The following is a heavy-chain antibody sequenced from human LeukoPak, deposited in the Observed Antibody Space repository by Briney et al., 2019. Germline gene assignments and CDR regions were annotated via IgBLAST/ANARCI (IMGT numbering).Heavy chain of an antibody. CDR3: ARQGILTGYYTDNWFDP. CDR2: INPNSGGT. V-gene: IGHV1-2*02. D-gene: IGHD3-9*01. Sequence: GASVKVSCKASGYTFTGYYMHWVRQAPGQGLEWMGWINPNSGGTNYAQKFQGRVTMTRDTSISTAYMELSRLRSEDTAVYYCARQGILTGYYTDNWFDPWGQGTLVTVSS. CDR1: GYTFTGYY. J-gene: IGHJ5*02.